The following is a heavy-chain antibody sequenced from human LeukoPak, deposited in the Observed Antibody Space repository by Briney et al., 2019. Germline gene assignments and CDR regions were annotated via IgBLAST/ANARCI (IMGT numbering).Heavy chain of an antibody. CDR3: AKEAARTRFFEY. CDR2: ISAYNGNT. CDR1: GYTFTSYG. D-gene: IGHD6-6*01. J-gene: IGHJ4*02. V-gene: IGHV1-18*01. Sequence: ASVKVSCKASGYTFTSYGISWVRQAPGQGLEWMGWISAYNGNTNYAQKLQGRVTMTTDTSTSTAYMELRSLRSDDTAVYYCAKEAARTRFFEYWGQGALVTVSS.